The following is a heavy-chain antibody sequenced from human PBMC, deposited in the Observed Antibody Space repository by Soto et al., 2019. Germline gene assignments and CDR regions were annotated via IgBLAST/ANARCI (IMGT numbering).Heavy chain of an antibody. Sequence: GGSLRLSCAASGFTFDDYAMHWVRQAQGKGLEWVSGISWNSGSIGYADSVKGRFTISRDNAKNSLYLQMNSLRAEDTALYYCAKVWYDSSALYFQHWGQGTLVTVSS. J-gene: IGHJ1*01. D-gene: IGHD3-22*01. CDR2: ISWNSGSI. CDR3: AKVWYDSSALYFQH. V-gene: IGHV3-9*01. CDR1: GFTFDDYA.